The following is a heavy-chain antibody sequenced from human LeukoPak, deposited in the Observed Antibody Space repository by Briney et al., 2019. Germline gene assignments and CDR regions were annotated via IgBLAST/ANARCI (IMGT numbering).Heavy chain of an antibody. D-gene: IGHD1-26*01. J-gene: IGHJ4*02. CDR2: ISWNSGSI. CDR3: AKAKSELLDY. CDR1: GFTFWNYG. V-gene: IGHV3-9*01. Sequence: PGGYLRLSCAASGFTFWNYGMSWVRQAPGKGLEGGSGISWNSGSIGYADSVKGRFTISRDNAKNSLYLQMNSLRAEDTALYYCAKAKSELLDYWGQGTLVTVSS.